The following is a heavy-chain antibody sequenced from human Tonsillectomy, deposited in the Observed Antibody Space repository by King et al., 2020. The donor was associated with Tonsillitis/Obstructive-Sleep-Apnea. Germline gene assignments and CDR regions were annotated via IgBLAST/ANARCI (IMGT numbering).Heavy chain of an antibody. CDR3: AKFLAGWEYYYYGMDV. J-gene: IGHJ6*02. CDR1: GFTFSSYG. Sequence: VQLVESGGGVVQPGRSLRLSCAASGFTFSSYGMHWVRQAPGKGLEWVAVISYDGSNKYYADSVKGRFTISRDNSKNTLYLQMNSLRAEDTAVYYCAKFLAGWEYYYYGMDVWGQGTTVTVSS. D-gene: IGHD6-13*01. V-gene: IGHV3-30*18. CDR2: ISYDGSNK.